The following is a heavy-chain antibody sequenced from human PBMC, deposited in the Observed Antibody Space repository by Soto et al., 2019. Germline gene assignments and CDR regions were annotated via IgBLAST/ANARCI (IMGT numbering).Heavy chain of an antibody. Sequence: QVQLVQSGAELKKPGSSVKVSCKASGDTFSFYTINWVRQAPGLGLEWMGRVNPILSMSNYAQKFQGRVTISADKSTRAVYMELRSLRSEDMLLDYCATSYVSGYLAFDYWVLGALVTVSS. D-gene: IGHD3-10*01. J-gene: IGHJ4*02. CDR1: GDTFSFYT. CDR3: ATSYVSGYLAFDY. V-gene: IGHV1-69*02. CDR2: VNPILSMS.